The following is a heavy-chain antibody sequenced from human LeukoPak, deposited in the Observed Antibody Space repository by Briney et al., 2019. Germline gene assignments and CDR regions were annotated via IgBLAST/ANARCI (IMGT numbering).Heavy chain of an antibody. D-gene: IGHD3-10*01. J-gene: IGHJ3*02. Sequence: PGGSLRLSCAASGFTVSSNYVSWVRQAPGKGLEWVSSISSSSSYIYYADSVKGRFTISRDNAKNSLYLQMNSLRAEGTAVYYCARVDEAGSGSLGDAFDIWGQETMVTVSS. CDR3: ARVDEAGSGSLGDAFDI. V-gene: IGHV3-21*01. CDR2: ISSSSSYI. CDR1: GFTVSSNY.